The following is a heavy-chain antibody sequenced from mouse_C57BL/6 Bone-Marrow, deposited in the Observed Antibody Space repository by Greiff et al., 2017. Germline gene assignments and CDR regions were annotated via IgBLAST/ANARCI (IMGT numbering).Heavy chain of an antibody. D-gene: IGHD1-1*01. V-gene: IGHV1-63*01. CDR2: IYPGGGYT. CDR1: GYTFTNYW. Sequence: QVQLQQSGAELVRPGTSVKMSCKASGYTFTNYWIGWAKQRPGHGLEWIGDIYPGGGYTNYNEKFKGKAKLTADKSSSTSCMQFSNLTSEDSAIYYGARCATATVVPYYFDYWGKGTTLTVSS. J-gene: IGHJ2*01. CDR3: ARCATATVVPYYFDY.